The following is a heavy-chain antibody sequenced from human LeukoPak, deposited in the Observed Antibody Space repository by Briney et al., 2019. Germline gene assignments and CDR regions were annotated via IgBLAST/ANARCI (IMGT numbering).Heavy chain of an antibody. J-gene: IGHJ3*02. CDR3: AREGGGDYDSSGYPHDAFDI. D-gene: IGHD3-22*01. Sequence: GGSLRLSCAASGFTVSSNYMSWVRQAPGKGLEWVSVTYSGGSTYYADSVKGRFTISRDNSKNTLYLQMNSLRAEDTAVYYCAREGGGDYDSSGYPHDAFDIWGQGTMVTVSS. CDR1: GFTVSSNY. CDR2: TYSGGST. V-gene: IGHV3-53*01.